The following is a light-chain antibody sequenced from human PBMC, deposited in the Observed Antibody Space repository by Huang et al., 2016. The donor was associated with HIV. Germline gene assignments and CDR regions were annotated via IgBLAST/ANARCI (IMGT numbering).Light chain of an antibody. CDR1: QSLLHSNGYNY. Sequence: DIVMTQSPLSLPVTPGEPASISCRSSQSLLHSNGYNYLDWYLQKPGQSPQLLIYLGSNRACGVQERFSGSGSGTDFKLKISRVEAEDVGVYYCMQALQTPAFGQGTKVEIK. CDR3: MQALQTPA. CDR2: LGS. J-gene: IGKJ1*01. V-gene: IGKV2-28*01.